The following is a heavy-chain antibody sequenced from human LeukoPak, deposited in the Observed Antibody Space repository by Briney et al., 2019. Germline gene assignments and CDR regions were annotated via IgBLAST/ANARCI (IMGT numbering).Heavy chain of an antibody. CDR3: ASQGAAGTSKGNFDY. CDR1: GFTFSSYS. J-gene: IGHJ4*02. D-gene: IGHD6-13*01. CDR2: ITSTSDYI. V-gene: IGHV3-21*01. Sequence: GGSLRLSCAASGFTFSSYSMSWVRQAPGKGLEWVSSITSTSDYIYYADSVKGRFTISRDNAKNSLYLQMNSLRAEDTAVYYCASQGAAGTSKGNFDYWGQGTLVTVSS.